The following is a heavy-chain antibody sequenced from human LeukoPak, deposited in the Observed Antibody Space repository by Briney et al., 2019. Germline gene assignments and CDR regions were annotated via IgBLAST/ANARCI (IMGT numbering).Heavy chain of an antibody. D-gene: IGHD3-22*01. CDR3: ARFLRRAYYYDSSGYPFDY. J-gene: IGHJ4*02. CDR1: GGSISSGGYY. V-gene: IGHV4-31*03. CDR2: FYYSGST. Sequence: SQTLSLTCTVSGGSISSGGYYWSWIRQHPGKGLEWIGYFYYSGSTYYNPSLKSRVTISVDTSKNQFSLKLSSVTAADTAVYYCARFLRRAYYYDSSGYPFDYWGQGTLVTVSS.